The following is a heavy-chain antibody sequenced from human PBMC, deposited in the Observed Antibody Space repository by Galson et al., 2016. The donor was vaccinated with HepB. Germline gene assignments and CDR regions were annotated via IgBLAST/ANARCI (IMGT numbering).Heavy chain of an antibody. CDR1: GLNFWTYW. J-gene: IGHJ4*02. V-gene: IGHV3-7*01. Sequence: SLRLSCAASGLNFWTYWMTWVRQAPGKGPEWAASISHDGRDQRYVDSVKGRFTISRDNARNSLYLQMNSLRVDDTAVYYCAQYGGLADSWGQGTLVTVSS. D-gene: IGHD3-16*01. CDR2: ISHDGRDQ. CDR3: AQYGGLADS.